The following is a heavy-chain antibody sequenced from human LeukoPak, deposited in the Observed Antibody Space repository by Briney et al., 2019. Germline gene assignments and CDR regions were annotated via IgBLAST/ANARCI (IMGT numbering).Heavy chain of an antibody. CDR1: GFTFSSYA. D-gene: IGHD5-18*01. CDR2: ISGSGGST. V-gene: IGHV3-23*01. CDR3: AKDLRDTAMVQDAFDI. J-gene: IGHJ3*02. Sequence: GGSLRLSCAASGFTFSSYAMSWVRQAPGKGLEWVSAISGSGGSTYYADSVKGRFTISRDNSKNTLYLQMNSLRAEDTAVYYCAKDLRDTAMVQDAFDIWGQGTMVTVSS.